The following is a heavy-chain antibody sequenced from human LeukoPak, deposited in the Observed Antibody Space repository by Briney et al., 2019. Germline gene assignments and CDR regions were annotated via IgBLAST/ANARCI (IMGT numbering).Heavy chain of an antibody. CDR1: GFTFDDYA. D-gene: IGHD6-19*01. CDR3: AKDMGAYNSGWLNY. Sequence: PGGSLRLSCAASGFTFDDYAMHWVRQAPGKGLEWVSGISWNSGSIGYADSVKGRFTISRDSAKNSLYLQMNSLRAEDMALYYCAKDMGAYNSGWLNYWGQGTLVTVSS. CDR2: ISWNSGSI. V-gene: IGHV3-9*03. J-gene: IGHJ4*02.